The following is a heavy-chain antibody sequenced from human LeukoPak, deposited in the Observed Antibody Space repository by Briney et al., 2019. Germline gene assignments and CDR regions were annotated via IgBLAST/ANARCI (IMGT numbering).Heavy chain of an antibody. D-gene: IGHD6-13*01. J-gene: IGHJ3*02. CDR3: ARESQGNAFDI. CDR2: IYYSGST. CDR1: GGSISSYY. V-gene: IGHV4-59*01. Sequence: PSETLSLTCTVSGGSISSYYWSWIRQPPGKGLEWIGYIYYSGSTNYNPSLKSRVTISVDTSKNQFSLKLSSVTAADTAVYYCARESQGNAFDIWGQGTRVTVSS.